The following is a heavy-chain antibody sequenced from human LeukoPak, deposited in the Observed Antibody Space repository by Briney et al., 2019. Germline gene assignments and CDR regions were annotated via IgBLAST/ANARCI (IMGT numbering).Heavy chain of an antibody. V-gene: IGHV1-2*02. CDR3: ARDGPAQMVDFDY. J-gene: IGHJ4*02. CDR2: IYPNNGAT. D-gene: IGHD3-10*01. CDR1: GYTFSGTGWY. Sequence: ASVKVSCKASGYTFSGTGWYLCWLRQAPGQGLECMGWIYPNNGATGYAQKFQGRVAMTRDTSISTAYMELSRLRPDDTAVYYCARDGPAQMVDFDYWGQGTLVTVSS.